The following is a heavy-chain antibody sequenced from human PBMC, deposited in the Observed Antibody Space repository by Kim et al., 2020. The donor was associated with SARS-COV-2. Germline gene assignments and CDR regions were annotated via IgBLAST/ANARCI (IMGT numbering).Heavy chain of an antibody. Sequence: SETLSLTCTVSGGSVSSGSYYWSWIRQPPGKGLEWIGYIYYSGSTNYNPSLKSRVTISVDTSKNQFSLKLSSVTAADTAVYYCARGGLWFGDVGYYYGMDVWGQGTTLTVSS. CDR2: IYYSGST. CDR1: GGSVSSGSYY. V-gene: IGHV4-61*01. D-gene: IGHD3-10*01. CDR3: ARGGLWFGDVGYYYGMDV. J-gene: IGHJ6*02.